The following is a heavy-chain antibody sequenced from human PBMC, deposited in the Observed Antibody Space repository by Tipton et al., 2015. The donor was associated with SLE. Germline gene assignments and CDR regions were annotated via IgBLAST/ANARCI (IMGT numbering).Heavy chain of an antibody. Sequence: TLSLTCTVSGGSISSYYWSWIRQPPGTGLEWIGYIYYSGSPNYNPYLKSRVTISVDTSKNHFSLKLSSVTAADTGVYYCASESSRDPPFDYWGQVTLVTVAS. CDR1: GGSISSYY. CDR2: IYYSGSP. D-gene: IGHD6-13*01. CDR3: ASESSRDPPFDY. V-gene: IGHV4-59*01. J-gene: IGHJ4*02.